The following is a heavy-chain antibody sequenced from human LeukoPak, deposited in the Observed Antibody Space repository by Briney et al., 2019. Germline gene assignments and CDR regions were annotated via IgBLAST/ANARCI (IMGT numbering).Heavy chain of an antibody. CDR3: ARPAPTNGSDH. V-gene: IGHV1-69*04. Sequence: SVKVSCKASGGSFFTYGVSWVRQAPGQGLEWMGRIIPIIGMTNYAEKFQGRVTITADKSTSTAYMELSSLRSEDTAVYYCARPAPTNGSDHWGQGTLVTVSS. CDR2: IIPIIGMT. J-gene: IGHJ4*02. CDR1: GGSFFTYG. D-gene: IGHD2-8*01.